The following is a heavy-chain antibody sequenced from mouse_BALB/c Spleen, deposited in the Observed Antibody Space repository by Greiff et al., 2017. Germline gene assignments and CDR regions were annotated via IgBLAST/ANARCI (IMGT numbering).Heavy chain of an antibody. J-gene: IGHJ1*01. Sequence: DVMLVESGGGLVKLGGSLKLSCAASGFTFSSYYMSWVRQTPEKRLELVAAINSNGGSTYYPDTVKGRFTISRDNAKNTLYLQMSSLKSEDTALYYCAREDPNWYFDVWGAGTTVTVSS. CDR3: AREDPNWYFDV. CDR1: GFTFSSYY. V-gene: IGHV5-6-2*01. CDR2: INSNGGST.